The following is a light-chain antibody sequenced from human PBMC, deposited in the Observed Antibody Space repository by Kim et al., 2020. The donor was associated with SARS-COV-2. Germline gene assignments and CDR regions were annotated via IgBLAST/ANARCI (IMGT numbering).Light chain of an antibody. CDR1: QSVSSW. J-gene: IGKJ1*01. CDR3: QQYRSYPLT. V-gene: IGKV1-5*03. CDR2: KAS. Sequence: DIQMTQSPFTLSASVGDRVTITCRASQSVSSWLAWYQQRPGKAPKLLIYKASSLEGGVPSRFSGSGSGTEFTLTISSLRPDDFATYYCQQYRSYPLTFGHGTKVDIK.